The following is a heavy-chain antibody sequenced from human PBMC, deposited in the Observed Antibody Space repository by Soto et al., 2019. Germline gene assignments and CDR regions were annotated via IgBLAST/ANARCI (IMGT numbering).Heavy chain of an antibody. CDR3: ARDSIAAAATGFYYYGMDV. V-gene: IGHV4-4*02. D-gene: IGHD6-13*01. CDR1: GGSISTTNY. Sequence: SDTLSLTCTVSGGSISTTNYWTWVGQPPGKGLEWIGEIYHSGSATYNPSLKSRVTISVDKSKNQFSLILTSVTAADTAMYYCARDSIAAAATGFYYYGMDVWGQGTTVT. J-gene: IGHJ6*02. CDR2: IYHSGSA.